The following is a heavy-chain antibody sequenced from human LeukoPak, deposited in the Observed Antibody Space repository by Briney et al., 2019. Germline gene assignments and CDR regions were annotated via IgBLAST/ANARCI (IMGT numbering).Heavy chain of an antibody. CDR3: TIYSGSFPDAFDI. V-gene: IGHV3-73*01. CDR2: TRSKANSLAT. D-gene: IGHD1-26*01. Sequence: QPGGSLRLSCAASGFTFSGSAMHCVRQASGKGLEWVGHTRSKANSLATAYGVSVKGRFAISRDDSKNTAYLQMSSLKTEDTAVYYCTIYSGSFPDAFDIWGPGTMVTVSS. J-gene: IGHJ3*02. CDR1: GFTFSGSA.